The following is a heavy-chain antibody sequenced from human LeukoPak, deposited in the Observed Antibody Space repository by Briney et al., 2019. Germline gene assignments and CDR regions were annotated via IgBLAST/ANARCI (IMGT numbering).Heavy chain of an antibody. CDR2: IYTSGST. Sequence: SQTLSLTCTVSGGSISSGSYYRSWIQQPAGKGLEWIGRIYTSGSTNYNPSLKSRVTISVDTSKNQFSLKLSSVTAADTAVYYCARGPYYYYYMDVWGRGTTVTVSS. CDR3: ARGPYYYYYMDV. CDR1: GGSISSGSYY. V-gene: IGHV4-61*02. J-gene: IGHJ6*03.